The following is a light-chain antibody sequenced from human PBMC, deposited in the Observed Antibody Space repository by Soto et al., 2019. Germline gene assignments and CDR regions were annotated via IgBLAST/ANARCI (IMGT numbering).Light chain of an antibody. J-gene: IGKJ2*01. Sequence: DIVMTQSPFSLPVTPGESASISCRSSQSLLHSNGYKYLDWYLQKQGQSPQILIYLGSNRASGVSDRFSGSGSGTDFTLKISRVEAEDVGVYYCMQVLQTPYTFGQGTKLEIK. CDR3: MQVLQTPYT. V-gene: IGKV2-28*01. CDR1: QSLLHSNGYKY. CDR2: LGS.